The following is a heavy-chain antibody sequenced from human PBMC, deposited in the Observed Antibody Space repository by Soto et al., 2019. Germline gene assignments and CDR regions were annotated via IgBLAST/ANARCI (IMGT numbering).Heavy chain of an antibody. V-gene: IGHV3-23*01. D-gene: IGHD6-13*01. CDR1: GFTFSSSA. Sequence: GSLRLSCAASGFTFSSSAMSWVRQAPGKGLEWVSLISGSGGTPYYADSVKGRFTISRDNSKNTLYLVLNSLRAEDTAVYYCAMGLAAAGPLDYWGQGTLVTV. CDR3: AMGLAAAGPLDY. J-gene: IGHJ4*02. CDR2: ISGSGGTP.